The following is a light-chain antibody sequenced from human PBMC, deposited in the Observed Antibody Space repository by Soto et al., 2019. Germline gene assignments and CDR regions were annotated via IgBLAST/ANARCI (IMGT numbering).Light chain of an antibody. CDR1: QTISTY. CDR3: QHYANWPLT. Sequence: DIQMTQSPSSLSASVGDRITISCRASQTISTYLHWYQHKPGRAPRLLISDVSTLQSGVPGRFRGSGSETEFTLTITSLQSEDFAVYHCQHYANWPLTFGGGTKV. CDR2: DVS. J-gene: IGKJ4*01. V-gene: IGKV1-39*01.